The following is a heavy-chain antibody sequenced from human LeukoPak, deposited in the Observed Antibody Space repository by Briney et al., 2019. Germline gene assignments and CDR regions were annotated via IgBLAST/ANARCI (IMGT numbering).Heavy chain of an antibody. Sequence: GGSLRLSCSVSGLTFYTYAMSWVRQAPGKGLEWAAVISHDGTVKYYADSVEGRFTISRDNSRNTLYLQMSSLRAEDTAVYYCAAPVLVRGVRIDYFDYWGQGTLVTVSS. D-gene: IGHD2-2*01. V-gene: IGHV3-30*03. CDR3: AAPVLVRGVRIDYFDY. J-gene: IGHJ4*02. CDR2: ISHDGTVK. CDR1: GLTFYTYA.